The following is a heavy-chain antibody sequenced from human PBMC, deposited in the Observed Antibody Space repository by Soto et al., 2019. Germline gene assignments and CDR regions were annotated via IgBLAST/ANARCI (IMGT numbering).Heavy chain of an antibody. CDR1: GFTFSSYW. CDR3: ARDPRSGSHFDY. CDR2: INSGGSRT. Sequence: EVPLVESGGGSVQPGGSLRLSCAASGFTFSSYWMHWVRQAPGKGLVWVSRINSGGSRTSYADSVKGRFTFSRDNAKNTLYLQMNSLRVEDTAVYYCARDPRSGSHFDYWGQGTLVTVSS. D-gene: IGHD1-26*01. V-gene: IGHV3-74*01. J-gene: IGHJ4*02.